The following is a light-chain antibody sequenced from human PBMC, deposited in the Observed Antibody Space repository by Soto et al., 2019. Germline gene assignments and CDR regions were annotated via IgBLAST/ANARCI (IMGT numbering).Light chain of an antibody. J-gene: IGLJ3*02. Sequence: QSALTQPASVSGSPGQSITISCTGTSSDVGAYNYVSWYQQHPGKAPKLMIYEVSNRPSGVSNRFSGSKSGNTASLTLSGLQAEDEADYYCSSYTTSSTVWVFGGGTKLTVL. V-gene: IGLV2-14*01. CDR3: SSYTTSSTVWV. CDR2: EVS. CDR1: SSDVGAYNY.